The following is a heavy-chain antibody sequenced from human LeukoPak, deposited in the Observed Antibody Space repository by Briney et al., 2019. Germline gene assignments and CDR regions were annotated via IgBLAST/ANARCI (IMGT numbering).Heavy chain of an antibody. CDR1: GGSFSGYY. V-gene: IGHV4-34*01. CDR2: INHIGNT. CDR3: ARGLHYCYYMDV. Sequence: SETLSLTCAVYGGSFSGYYWSWIRQAPGRGLDWIGEINHIGNTNYNPSLTSRVIISVDTSKNQLSLMLSSVTAADTAVYFCARGLHYCYYMDVWGTGTTVTVSS. J-gene: IGHJ6*03.